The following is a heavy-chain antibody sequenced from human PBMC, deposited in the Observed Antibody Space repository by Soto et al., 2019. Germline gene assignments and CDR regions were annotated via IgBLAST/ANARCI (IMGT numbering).Heavy chain of an antibody. CDR2: IYWNDDK. J-gene: IGHJ4*02. D-gene: IGHD6-19*01. CDR3: AHPGSGWYEVYFDY. Sequence: GSGPTLVNPTQTLTLTCTFSGFSLSTSGVGVGWIRQPPGKALEWLALIYWNDDKRYSPSLKSRLTITKDTSKNQVVLTMTNMDPVDTATYYCAHPGSGWYEVYFDYWGQGTLVTVSS. CDR1: GFSLSTSGVG. V-gene: IGHV2-5*01.